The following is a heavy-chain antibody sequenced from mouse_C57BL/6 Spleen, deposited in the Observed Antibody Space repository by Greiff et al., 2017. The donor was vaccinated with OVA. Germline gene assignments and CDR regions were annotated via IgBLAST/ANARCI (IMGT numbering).Heavy chain of an antibody. Sequence: QVQLQQSGAELVKPGASVKLSCKASGYTFTSYWMHWVKQRPGQGLEWIGMIHPNSGSTNYNEKFKSKATLTVDKSSSTAYMQLSSLTSEDSAVYYFARSGYYGSSWVAYWGQGTLVTVSA. V-gene: IGHV1-64*01. CDR1: GYTFTSYW. D-gene: IGHD1-1*01. CDR3: ARSGYYGSSWVAY. J-gene: IGHJ3*01. CDR2: IHPNSGST.